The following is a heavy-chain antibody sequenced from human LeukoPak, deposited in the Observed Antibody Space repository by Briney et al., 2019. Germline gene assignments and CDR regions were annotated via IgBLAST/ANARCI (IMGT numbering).Heavy chain of an antibody. CDR1: GYTFTGYY. D-gene: IGHD6-13*01. CDR2: INPNSGGT. J-gene: IGHJ6*03. Sequence: GASVKVSCKASGYTFTGYYMHWVRQAPGQGLEWMGWINPNSGGTNYAQKFQGRVTMTRDTSISTAYMELSRLRSDDTAVYYCARAAAAAGPYYYYMDVWGKGTTVTVSS. V-gene: IGHV1-2*02. CDR3: ARAAAAAGPYYYYMDV.